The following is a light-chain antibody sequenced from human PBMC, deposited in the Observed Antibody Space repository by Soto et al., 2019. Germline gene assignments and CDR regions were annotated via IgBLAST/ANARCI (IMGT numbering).Light chain of an antibody. CDR2: EVS. CDR1: SSDVGAYNS. Sequence: QSALTQPASVSGSPGQSITISCTGTSSDVGAYNSVSWYQQYPGKAPKLMMYEVSNRPSGVSDRFSGSKSGNTASLTISGLQTGDEADYYCSSYRSXSTXXXXTGXKXTVL. V-gene: IGLV2-14*01. J-gene: IGLJ1*01. CDR3: SSYRSXSTXX.